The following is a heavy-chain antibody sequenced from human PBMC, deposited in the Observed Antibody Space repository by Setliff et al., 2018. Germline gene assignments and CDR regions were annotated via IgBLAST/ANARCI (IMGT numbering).Heavy chain of an antibody. Sequence: ASVKVSCKTSGYTFTGYFIHWVRQAPRQGLEWLGWINPKSGVTSYAQSSQGRIAMTRDTSINTVYMELNSLTPDDAAVYFCAREGGLQGATSYYYFYNYINVWGKGTKVTVSS. J-gene: IGHJ6*03. CDR2: INPKSGVT. D-gene: IGHD1-26*01. CDR1: GYTFTGYF. CDR3: AREGGLQGATSYYYFYNYINV. V-gene: IGHV1-2*02.